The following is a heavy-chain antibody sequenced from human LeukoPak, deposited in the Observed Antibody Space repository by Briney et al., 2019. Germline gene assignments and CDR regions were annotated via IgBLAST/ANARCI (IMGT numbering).Heavy chain of an antibody. V-gene: IGHV3-23*01. CDR3: AREESMVTLYYFDY. D-gene: IGHD4/OR15-4a*01. CDR1: GFTFSNYA. J-gene: IGHJ4*02. Sequence: GGSLRLSCAASGFTFSNYAMSWVRQAPGKGLEWVSVIGSRGGSTYYADSVKGRFTISRDNSKNTLYLQMNSLRAEDTTVYYCAREESMVTLYYFDYWGQGTLVTASS. CDR2: IGSRGGST.